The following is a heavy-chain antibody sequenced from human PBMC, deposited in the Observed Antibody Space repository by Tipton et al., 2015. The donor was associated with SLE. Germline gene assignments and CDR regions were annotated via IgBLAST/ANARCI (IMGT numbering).Heavy chain of an antibody. CDR1: GGSFSGYY. J-gene: IGHJ4*02. Sequence: TLSLTCAVYGGSFSGYYWSWIRQPPGKGLEWIGEIKHSGSTNYNPSLKSRVTISVDTSKNQFSLKLSSVTAADTAVYYCARDSSGWVSFDYWGQGTLVTVSS. D-gene: IGHD6-19*01. V-gene: IGHV4-34*01. CDR2: IKHSGST. CDR3: ARDSSGWVSFDY.